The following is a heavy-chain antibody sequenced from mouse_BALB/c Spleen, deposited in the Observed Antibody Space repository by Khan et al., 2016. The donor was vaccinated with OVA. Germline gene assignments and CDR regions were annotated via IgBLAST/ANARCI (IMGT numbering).Heavy chain of an antibody. J-gene: IGHJ2*01. CDR3: TSDRIDY. V-gene: IGHV1-7*01. CDR1: GYTFSTYW. CDR2: INPTSGYT. Sequence: QVRLQQSGAALAKPGASVKMSCKASGYTFSTYWMHWVKQRPGQGLEWIGYINPTSGYTDYNEKFKDKATLSADKSSSTAYMQLSRLTSEDAAVYYCTSDRIDYWGQGTTLTVSS.